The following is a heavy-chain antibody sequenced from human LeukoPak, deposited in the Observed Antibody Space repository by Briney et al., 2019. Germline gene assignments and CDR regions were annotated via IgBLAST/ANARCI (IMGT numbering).Heavy chain of an antibody. V-gene: IGHV3-23*01. CDR3: AKKRGFYYYGSGSPDAFDI. CDR1: GFTFSSYG. D-gene: IGHD3-10*01. Sequence: PGGSLRLSCAASGFTFSSYGMSWVRQAPGKGLEWVSAISGSGGSTYYADSVKGRFTISRDNSKNTLYLQMNSLRAEDTAVYYCAKKRGFYYYGSGSPDAFDIWGQGTMVTVSS. CDR2: ISGSGGST. J-gene: IGHJ3*02.